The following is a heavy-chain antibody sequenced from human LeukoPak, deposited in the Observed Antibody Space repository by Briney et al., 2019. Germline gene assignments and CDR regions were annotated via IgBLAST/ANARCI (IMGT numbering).Heavy chain of an antibody. J-gene: IGHJ4*02. CDR1: GGSLRTTSYY. CDR2: LDYHGGS. V-gene: IGHV4-39*07. D-gene: IGHD3-16*01. CDR3: ARGYVGHDHIDS. Sequence: SETLSLTCTVSGGSLRTTSYYCAWIRQPPGKGLEWIGALDYHGGSYYSPSLRARVNVFVDMSKNEVSLKLTSVTAADTAVYFCARGYVGHDHIDSWGQGTLVTVST.